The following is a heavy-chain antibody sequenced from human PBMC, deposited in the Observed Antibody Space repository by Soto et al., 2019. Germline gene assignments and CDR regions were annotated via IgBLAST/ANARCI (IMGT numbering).Heavy chain of an antibody. D-gene: IGHD6-19*01. Sequence: VASVKVSCKVSGYTHTELSMHWVRQAPGKGLEWMGGFDPEDGETIYAQKFQGRVTMTEDTSTDTAYMELSSLRSEDTAVYYCATDRLSPYSSGWWGNYWGQGTLVTVSS. V-gene: IGHV1-24*01. CDR1: GYTHTELS. CDR3: ATDRLSPYSSGWWGNY. CDR2: FDPEDGET. J-gene: IGHJ4*02.